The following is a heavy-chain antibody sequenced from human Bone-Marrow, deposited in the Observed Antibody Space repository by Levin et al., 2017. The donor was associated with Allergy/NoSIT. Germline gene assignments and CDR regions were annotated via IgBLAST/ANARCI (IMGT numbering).Heavy chain of an antibody. CDR1: GFTFRNYG. CDR3: ARDDADGHPLGY. CDR2: IWYDGSNE. Sequence: PGGSLRLSCAASGFTFRNYGMHWVRQAPGKGLECVAVIWYDGSNEYYIDSVRGRFTISRDNSKDTLYLEMTSLRADDTAIYYCARDDADGHPLGYWGRGTLVTVSS. V-gene: IGHV3-33*01. J-gene: IGHJ4*02.